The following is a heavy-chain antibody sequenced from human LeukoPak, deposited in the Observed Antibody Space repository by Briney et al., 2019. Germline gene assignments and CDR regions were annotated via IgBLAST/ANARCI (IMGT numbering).Heavy chain of an antibody. CDR1: GFTFSSYA. D-gene: IGHD4-23*01. Sequence: GGSLRLSCAASGFTFSSYAMSWVRQAPGKGLEWVSAISGSGGSTYYADSVKGRFTISRDNSKNTLYLQMNSLRAEDTAVYYCAKVLRPTGGNLFTGMDVWGQGTTVTVSS. CDR3: AKVLRPTGGNLFTGMDV. V-gene: IGHV3-23*01. J-gene: IGHJ6*02. CDR2: ISGSGGST.